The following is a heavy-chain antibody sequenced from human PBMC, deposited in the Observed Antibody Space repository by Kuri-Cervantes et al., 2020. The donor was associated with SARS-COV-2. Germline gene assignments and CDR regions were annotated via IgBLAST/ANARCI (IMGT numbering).Heavy chain of an antibody. Sequence: LSLTCAVSGFTFSDYYMSWIRQAPGKGLEWVSYISSSSSYTNYADSVKGRFTISRDNAKNSLYLQMNTLRAEDTAVYYCARDVVDIYDFWSGYYTGYYYYGMDVWGQGTTVTVSS. D-gene: IGHD3-3*01. CDR1: GFTFSDYY. J-gene: IGHJ6*02. V-gene: IGHV3-11*06. CDR2: ISSSSSYT. CDR3: ARDVVDIYDFWSGYYTGYYYYGMDV.